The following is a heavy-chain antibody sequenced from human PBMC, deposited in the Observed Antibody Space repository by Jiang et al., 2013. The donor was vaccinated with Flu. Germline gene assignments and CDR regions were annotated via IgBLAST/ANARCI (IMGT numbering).Heavy chain of an antibody. J-gene: IGHJ4*02. V-gene: IGHV2-70*04. D-gene: IGHD4-17*01. CDR2: ITWDDDK. CDR1: GFSLNTRGMR. Sequence: KPTQTLTLTCTFSGFSLNTRGMRVSWIRQPPGKALEWLARITWDDDKFYSTSLKTRLTISKDTSKNQVVLTMTNMDPVDTATYYCARDNYVDYGFDYWGQGTLVTVSS. CDR3: ARDNYVDYGFDY.